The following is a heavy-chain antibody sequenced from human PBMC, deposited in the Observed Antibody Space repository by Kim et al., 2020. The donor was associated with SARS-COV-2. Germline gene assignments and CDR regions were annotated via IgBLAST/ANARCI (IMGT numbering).Heavy chain of an antibody. CDR1: GFTFSSYS. CDR2: ISSSSSYI. J-gene: IGHJ4*02. Sequence: GGSLRLSCAASGFTFSSYSMNWVRQAPGKGLEWVSSISSSSSYIYYADSVKGRITNSRDNAKNSLYLQMNSMRAEDTDVYYCARGPRGYSYGYVDYWGQG. CDR3: ARGPRGYSYGYVDY. V-gene: IGHV3-21*01. D-gene: IGHD5-18*01.